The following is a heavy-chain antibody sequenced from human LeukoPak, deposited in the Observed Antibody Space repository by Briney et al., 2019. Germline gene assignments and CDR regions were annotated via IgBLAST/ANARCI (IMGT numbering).Heavy chain of an antibody. CDR1: GYSFTSYW. D-gene: IGHD6-13*01. Sequence: AESLKISCKDSGYSFTSYWSSCVRQMPGKGREGMGRIDPSDSYTNYSPSFQGHVTISADKSISTAYLQWSSLNASDTAMYYCARPGYSSSWVNWFAPWGQGTLVTVSS. CDR3: ARPGYSSSWVNWFAP. V-gene: IGHV5-10-1*01. J-gene: IGHJ5*02. CDR2: IDPSDSYT.